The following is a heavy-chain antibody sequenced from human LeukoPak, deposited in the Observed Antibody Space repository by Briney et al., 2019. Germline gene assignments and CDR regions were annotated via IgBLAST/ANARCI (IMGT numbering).Heavy chain of an antibody. D-gene: IGHD5-18*01. CDR2: IKQDGSEK. CDR1: GFTFSSYW. V-gene: IGHV3-7*01. J-gene: IGHJ4*02. CDR3: ARDIPWIQLWSTSDYFDY. Sequence: QPGGSLRLSCAASGFTFSSYWMSWVRQAPGKGLEWVANIKQDGSEKYYVDSVKGRFTISRDNAKNSLYLQMNSLRAEDTAVYYCARDIPWIQLWSTSDYFDYWGQGTLVTVSS.